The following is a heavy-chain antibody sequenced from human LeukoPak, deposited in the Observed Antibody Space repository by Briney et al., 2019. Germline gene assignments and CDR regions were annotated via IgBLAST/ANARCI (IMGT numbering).Heavy chain of an antibody. V-gene: IGHV3-74*01. CDR3: ARAGQHYGDYVEFWFDP. D-gene: IGHD4-17*01. J-gene: IGHJ5*02. CDR2: SNSDGSST. CDR1: GFTFSTYW. Sequence: GGSLRLSCAASGFTFSTYWMHWVRQAPGKGLGWVSRSNSDGSSTSYADSVQGRFTITRDNAKNTLYLQMNSLRAEDMAVYYCARAGQHYGDYVEFWFDPWGQGTLVTVSS.